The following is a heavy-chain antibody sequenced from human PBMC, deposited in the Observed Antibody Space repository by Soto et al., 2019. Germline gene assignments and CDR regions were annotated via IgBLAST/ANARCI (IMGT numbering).Heavy chain of an antibody. Sequence: SETLSLTCTVSGASISGFYWSWIRKSAGKGLEWIGRIYATGTTDYNPSLKSRVMMSVDTSKKQFSLKLRSVTAEDTAVYYCVRDGTKTLREWFETWGQG. CDR3: VRDGTKTLREWFET. CDR1: GASISGFY. J-gene: IGHJ5*02. D-gene: IGHD1-1*01. V-gene: IGHV4-4*07. CDR2: IYATGTT.